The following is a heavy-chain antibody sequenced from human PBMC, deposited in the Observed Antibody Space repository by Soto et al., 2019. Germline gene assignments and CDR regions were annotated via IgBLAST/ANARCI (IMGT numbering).Heavy chain of an antibody. CDR3: ASLYGSGSYFGYYHGMDV. D-gene: IGHD3-10*01. CDR1: GFTFSDYY. Sequence: PGGSLRLSCAASGFTFSDYYMSWIRQAPGKGLEWVSYISSSGSTIYYADSVKGRFTISRDNAKNSLYLQMNSLRAEDTAVYYCASLYGSGSYFGYYHGMDVWGQGTTVTVSS. CDR2: ISSSGSTI. V-gene: IGHV3-11*01. J-gene: IGHJ6*02.